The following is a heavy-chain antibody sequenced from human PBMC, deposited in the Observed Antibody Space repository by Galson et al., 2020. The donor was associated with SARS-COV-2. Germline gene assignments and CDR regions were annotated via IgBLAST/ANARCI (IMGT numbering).Heavy chain of an antibody. CDR1: GFTFNSYA. D-gene: IGHD2-2*01. J-gene: IGHJ3*02. CDR2: ISGNGAGT. CDR3: ALPKDERSSLGSGAFHI. Sequence: QAGGSLRLSCAASGFTFNSYAMTWVRQAAGKGLEWVSSISGNGAGTFYADSVKGRFTISRDTSQNTLYLQMNSLRAEDTAVYYCALPKDERSSLGSGAFHIWGEGTMLTVSS. V-gene: IGHV3-23*01.